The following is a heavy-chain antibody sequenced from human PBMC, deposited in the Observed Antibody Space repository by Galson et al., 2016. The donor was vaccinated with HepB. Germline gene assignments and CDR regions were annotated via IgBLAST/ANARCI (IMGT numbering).Heavy chain of an antibody. V-gene: IGHV4-38-2*01. D-gene: IGHD6-13*01. CDR2: IYHSGSI. J-gene: IGHJ4*02. CDR1: GYSISSGYQ. Sequence: ETLSLTCAVSGYSISSGYQWGWIRQPPGKGLEWIGSIYHSGSIYYNPSLKSRVTISVDTSKNQFSLKLSSVTAADTAVYYCARGSLWYDYWGQGTLVTVSS. CDR3: ARGSLWYDY.